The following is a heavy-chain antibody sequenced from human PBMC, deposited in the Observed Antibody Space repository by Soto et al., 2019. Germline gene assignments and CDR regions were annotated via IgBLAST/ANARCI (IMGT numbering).Heavy chain of an antibody. Sequence: SVKVSCKASGGTFSSYAISWVRQAPGQGLEWMGWIIPIIGTANYAQKFQGRVTITTDGSTSTAYMELRSLRSDDTAVYYCARYSLELGAFDYWGQGTLVTVSS. CDR1: GGTFSSYA. J-gene: IGHJ4*02. D-gene: IGHD1-7*01. CDR3: ARYSLELGAFDY. CDR2: IIPIIGTA. V-gene: IGHV1-69*05.